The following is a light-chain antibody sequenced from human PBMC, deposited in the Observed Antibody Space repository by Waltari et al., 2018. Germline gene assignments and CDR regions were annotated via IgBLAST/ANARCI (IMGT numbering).Light chain of an antibody. J-gene: IGLJ2*01. CDR2: DTD. Sequence: QSVLTQPPSVSAAPGQQVTISCSGSSATIGSHSVSWYQQLPGTAPNLLIYDTDERASGIPDRFSGSKSGTSATLGITGLQTGDEADYYCGTWDSSLSAELFGGGTKLTVL. CDR1: SATIGSHS. V-gene: IGLV1-51*01. CDR3: GTWDSSLSAEL.